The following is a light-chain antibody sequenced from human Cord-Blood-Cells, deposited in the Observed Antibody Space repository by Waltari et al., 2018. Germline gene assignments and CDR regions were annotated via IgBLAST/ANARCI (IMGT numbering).Light chain of an antibody. CDR3: CSYAGSSTVV. Sequence: QSVLTHPASVSRSPGNSITISCTGTSSDVGSYNLVPWYQQHPGKAPKLMIYEGSKRPSGLSNRFSGSKSGNTASLTSSGLKAEDEADYYCCSYAGSSTVVFGGGTKLTVL. V-gene: IGLV2-23*01. CDR2: EGS. CDR1: SSDVGSYNL. J-gene: IGLJ2*01.